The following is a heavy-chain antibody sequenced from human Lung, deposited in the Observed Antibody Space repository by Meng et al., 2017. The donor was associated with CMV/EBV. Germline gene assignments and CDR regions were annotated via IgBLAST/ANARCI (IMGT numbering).Heavy chain of an antibody. D-gene: IGHD1-26*01. CDR1: GFAFSTYA. CDR3: AKLGSFTYYYYGMDV. J-gene: IGHJ6*02. Sequence: GESLKISCAASGFAFSTYAMSWVRQAPGKGLEWVSVIYSGGVATYYADSVKGRFTISRDNSNNTLFLQMDSLGAEDTAVYYCAKLGSFTYYYYGMDVWGQGTTVTVSS. V-gene: IGHV3-23*03. CDR2: IYSGGVAT.